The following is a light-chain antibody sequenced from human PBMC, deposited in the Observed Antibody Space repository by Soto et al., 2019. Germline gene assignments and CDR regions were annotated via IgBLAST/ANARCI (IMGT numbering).Light chain of an antibody. Sequence: DIVMTQSPDSLAVSLGERATINCKSSQSLLYRSNNKNYLAWYQQKPGQPPKLLIYWASTRESGVPDRFSGSGSGTDFTLTISGLQAEDVAVYFCQQYHSTLTFGQGTKVEIK. CDR2: WAS. J-gene: IGKJ1*01. CDR1: QSLLYRSNNKNY. CDR3: QQYHSTLT. V-gene: IGKV4-1*01.